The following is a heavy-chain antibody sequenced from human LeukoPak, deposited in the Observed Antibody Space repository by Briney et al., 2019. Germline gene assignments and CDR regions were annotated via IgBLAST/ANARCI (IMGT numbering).Heavy chain of an antibody. CDR2: ISYDGSNK. Sequence: GGSLRLSCAASGFTFSSYAMHWVRQAPGKGLEWVAVISYDGSNKYYADSVKGRFTISRDNSKNTLYLQMNSLRAEDTAVYYCARVRSTAHFDYWGQGTLVTVSS. J-gene: IGHJ4*02. CDR1: GFTFSSYA. CDR3: ARVRSTAHFDY. V-gene: IGHV3-30-3*01. D-gene: IGHD5-18*01.